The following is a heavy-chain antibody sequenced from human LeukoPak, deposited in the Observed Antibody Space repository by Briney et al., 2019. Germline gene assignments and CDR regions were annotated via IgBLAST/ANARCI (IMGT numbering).Heavy chain of an antibody. Sequence: GGSLRLSCAASGFTLSSYAMSWVRQAPGKGLEWVGRIKSKTDGGTTDYAAPVKGRFTISRDDSKNTLYLQMNSLKTEDTAVYYCTTTSGSGSYYNYYYYYMDVWGKGTTVTVSS. CDR1: GFTLSSYA. D-gene: IGHD3-10*01. CDR3: TTTSGSGSYYNYYYYYMDV. CDR2: IKSKTDGGTT. V-gene: IGHV3-15*01. J-gene: IGHJ6*03.